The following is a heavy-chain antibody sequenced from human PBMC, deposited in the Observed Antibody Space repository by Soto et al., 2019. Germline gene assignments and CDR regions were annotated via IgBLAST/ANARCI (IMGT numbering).Heavy chain of an antibody. CDR2: TYYSGST. D-gene: IGHD3-16*01. V-gene: IGHV4-59*01. J-gene: IGHJ4*02. CDR1: GGSISSYY. CDR3: ARAYDYVYYFDY. Sequence: SETLSLTCTVSGGSISSYYWSWIRQPPGKGLEWIGYTYYSGSTNYNPSLKSRVTISVDTSKNQFSLKLSSVTAADTAVYYCARAYDYVYYFDYWGQGTLVTVSS.